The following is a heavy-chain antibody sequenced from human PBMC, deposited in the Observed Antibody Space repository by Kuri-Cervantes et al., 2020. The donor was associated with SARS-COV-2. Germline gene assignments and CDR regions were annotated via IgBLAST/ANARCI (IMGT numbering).Heavy chain of an antibody. CDR1: GFTFSRYA. J-gene: IGHJ5*02. Sequence: ETLSLTCVASGFTFSRYAIHCVRQAPGKGLVWVSRINSDGSSTSYADSVKGRFTISRDNSKNTLYLQMNSLRAEDTAVYYCAREQLVPYNWFDPWGQGTLVTVSS. CDR2: INSDGSST. D-gene: IGHD6-6*01. CDR3: AREQLVPYNWFDP. V-gene: IGHV3-74*01.